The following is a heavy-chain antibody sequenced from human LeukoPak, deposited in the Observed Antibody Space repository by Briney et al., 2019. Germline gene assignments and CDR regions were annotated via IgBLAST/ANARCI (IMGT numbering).Heavy chain of an antibody. CDR2: IKSKTAGGTT. V-gene: IGHV3-15*01. D-gene: IGHD3-16*01. J-gene: IGHJ4*02. CDR1: GFTFNKAW. CDR3: ATDLGEYGDYFKE. Sequence: GGSLRLSCAASGFTFNKAWRGWIRQGPGKGLEWVGRIKSKTAGGTTDYPARVKGRFVISSDDSKNMVYLQMNSLNTEDTALYYCATDLGEYGDYFKEWGQGTLVTVSS.